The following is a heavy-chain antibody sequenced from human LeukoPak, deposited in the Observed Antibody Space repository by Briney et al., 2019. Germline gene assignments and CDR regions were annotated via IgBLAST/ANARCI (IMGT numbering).Heavy chain of an antibody. V-gene: IGHV4-59*01. CDR2: IYYSGRT. CDR3: AREPGIAAAGTEYWFDP. D-gene: IGHD6-13*01. J-gene: IGHJ5*02. Sequence: SETLSLTCTVSGASISSYYWSWIRQSPGKGLEWIGYIYYSGRTNYNPSLKSRVTISVDTSKNQFPLKLTSATAADTAVYYCAREPGIAAAGTEYWFDPWGQGTLVTVSS. CDR1: GASISSYY.